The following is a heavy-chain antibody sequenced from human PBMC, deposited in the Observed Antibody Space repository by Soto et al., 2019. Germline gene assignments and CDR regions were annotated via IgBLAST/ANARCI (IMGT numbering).Heavy chain of an antibody. CDR2: ISASNCNT. CDR1: GYTFSSYG. D-gene: IGHD1-7*01. CDR3: ERDQVSWNYAWFDP. Sequence: APVKVSCKASGYTFSSYGISWVPQAPGQGLEWMGWISASNCNTNYAQKLQSRVTITTDTSTSPAYMKLRGLKSAETAVYYRERDQVSWNYAWFDPWGQGTLVTVSS. V-gene: IGHV1-18*04. J-gene: IGHJ5*02.